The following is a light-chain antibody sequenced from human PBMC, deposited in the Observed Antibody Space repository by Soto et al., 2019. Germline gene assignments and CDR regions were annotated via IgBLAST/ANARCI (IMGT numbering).Light chain of an antibody. CDR2: GAS. Sequence: EIVLTQSPGTLSLSPGERATLSCRASQSVSSNYLAWYQQKPGQAPRLLIYGASSRATGIPDRFSGSGSGTDFTITISRLEPGDFAVYYCQQFDTSPPGTFGQGTRLEIK. J-gene: IGKJ5*01. V-gene: IGKV3-20*01. CDR1: QSVSSNY. CDR3: QQFDTSPPGT.